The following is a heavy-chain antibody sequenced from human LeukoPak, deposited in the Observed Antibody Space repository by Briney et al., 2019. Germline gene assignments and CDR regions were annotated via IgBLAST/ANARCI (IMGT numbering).Heavy chain of an antibody. D-gene: IGHD3-22*01. CDR3: ASIEVITKKFDY. CDR1: GYSISSGYY. J-gene: IGHJ4*02. CDR2: IYHSGST. V-gene: IGHV4-38-2*02. Sequence: SETLSLTCTVSGYSISSGYYWGWIRQPPGTGLEWIGGIYHSGSTYYNPSLKSRVTISVDTSKNQFSLKLSSVTAADTAVYYCASIEVITKKFDYWGQGTLVTVSS.